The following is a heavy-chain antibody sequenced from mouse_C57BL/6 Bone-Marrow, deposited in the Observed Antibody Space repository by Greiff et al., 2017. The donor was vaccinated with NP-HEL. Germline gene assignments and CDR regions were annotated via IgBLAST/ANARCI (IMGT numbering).Heavy chain of an antibody. CDR1: GYTFTSYW. Sequence: VQLQQPGAELVRPGTSVKLSCKASGYTFTSYWMHWVKQRPGQGLEWIGVIEPSDSYTNYNQKFKGKATLTVDTSSSTAYMQLSSLTSEDSAVYYCARLLRGAYWGQGTLVTVSA. V-gene: IGHV1-59*01. CDR2: IEPSDSYT. D-gene: IGHD1-1*01. J-gene: IGHJ3*01. CDR3: ARLLRGAY.